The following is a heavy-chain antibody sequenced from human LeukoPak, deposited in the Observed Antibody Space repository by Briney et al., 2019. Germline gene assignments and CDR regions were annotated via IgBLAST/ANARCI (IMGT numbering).Heavy chain of an antibody. CDR3: AREAVVVPAAIRFDP. CDR2: ISAYNGHT. D-gene: IGHD2-2*01. CDR1: GYTFTNYG. Sequence: GASVKVSCKASGYTFTNYGISWVRQAPGQGLEWMGWISAYNGHTNYAQKLQGRVTMTTDTSTSTAYMELRSLRSDDTAVYYCAREAVVVPAAIRFDPWGQGTLVTVSS. V-gene: IGHV1-18*01. J-gene: IGHJ5*02.